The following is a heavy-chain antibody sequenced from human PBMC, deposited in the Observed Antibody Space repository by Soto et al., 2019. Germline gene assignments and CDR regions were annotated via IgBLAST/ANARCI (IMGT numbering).Heavy chain of an antibody. Sequence: PSETLSLTCTVSGGSISSYYWSWIRQPPGKGLEWIGYIYYSGSTNYNPSLKSRITITVDTSKNQFSLKLSFVTAADTAVYYCARGQSYDFWSGYYFGYWGQGTLVTVSS. D-gene: IGHD3-3*01. V-gene: IGHV4-59*01. J-gene: IGHJ4*02. CDR2: IYYSGST. CDR3: ARGQSYDFWSGYYFGY. CDR1: GGSISSYY.